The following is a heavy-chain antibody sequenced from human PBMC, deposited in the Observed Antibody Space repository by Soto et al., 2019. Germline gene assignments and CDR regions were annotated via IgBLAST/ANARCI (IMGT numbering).Heavy chain of an antibody. D-gene: IGHD2-2*01. V-gene: IGHV3-21*01. CDR1: GFTFSSYS. CDR2: ISSSSSYI. CDR3: AREGIVVVPAAMFNDY. Sequence: EVQLVESGGGLVKPGGSLRLSCAASGFTFSSYSMNWVRQAPGKGLEWVSSISSSSSYIYYADSVKGRFTISRDNAKNSLYLQTNSLRAEDTAVYYCAREGIVVVPAAMFNDYWGQGTLVTVSS. J-gene: IGHJ4*02.